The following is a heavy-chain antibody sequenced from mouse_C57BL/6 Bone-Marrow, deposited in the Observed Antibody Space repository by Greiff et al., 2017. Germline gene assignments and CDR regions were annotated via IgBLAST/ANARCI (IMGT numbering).Heavy chain of an antibody. CDR1: GYTFTSYW. CDR2: IHPSDSDT. Sequence: QVQLQQPGAELVKPGASVKVSCKASGYTFTSYWMHWVKQRPGQGLEWIGRIHPSDSDTNYNQKFKGKATLTVDKSSSTAYMQLSSLTSEDSAVYYWAISLGYSNYEGWYFDVWGTGTTVTVSS. J-gene: IGHJ1*03. D-gene: IGHD2-5*01. CDR3: AISLGYSNYEGWYFDV. V-gene: IGHV1-74*01.